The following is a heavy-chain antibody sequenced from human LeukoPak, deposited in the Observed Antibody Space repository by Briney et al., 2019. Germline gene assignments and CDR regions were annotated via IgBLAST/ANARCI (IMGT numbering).Heavy chain of an antibody. J-gene: IGHJ3*02. CDR2: IRYDGSNK. Sequence: PGGSLRLSCAASGFTFSSYGMHWVRQAPGKGLEWVAFIRYDGSNKYYADSVKGRFTISRDNSKNTLYLQMNSLRAEDTAVYYCAKIMGATPRSSYDAFDIWGQGTMVTVSS. CDR3: AKIMGATPRSSYDAFDI. CDR1: GFTFSSYG. V-gene: IGHV3-30*02. D-gene: IGHD1-26*01.